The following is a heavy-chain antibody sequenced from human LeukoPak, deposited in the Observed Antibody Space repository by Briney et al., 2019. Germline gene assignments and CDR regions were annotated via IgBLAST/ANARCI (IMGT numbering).Heavy chain of an antibody. Sequence: PGGSLRLSCAASGFTFSSYAMSWVRQAPGKGLEWVSSISGDGGTTYYADSVKGRFTISRDNSKNTLYLQMNSLRAEDTAVYYCAKPRGLAIVGAHFDYWGQGTLVTVSS. V-gene: IGHV3-23*01. CDR3: AKPRGLAIVGAHFDY. CDR1: GFTFSSYA. CDR2: ISGDGGTT. D-gene: IGHD1-26*01. J-gene: IGHJ4*02.